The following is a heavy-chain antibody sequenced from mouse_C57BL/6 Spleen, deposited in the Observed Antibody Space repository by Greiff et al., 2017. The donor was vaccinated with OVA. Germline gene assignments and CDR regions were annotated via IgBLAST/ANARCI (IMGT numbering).Heavy chain of an antibody. CDR1: GYTFTSYW. CDR2: IDPSDSYT. V-gene: IGHV1-59*01. D-gene: IGHD1-1*01. J-gene: IGHJ2*01. Sequence: LQPGAELVRPGTSVKLSCKASGYTFTSYWMHWVKQRPGQGLEWIGVIDPSDSYTNYNQKFKGKATLTVDTSSSTAYMQLSSLTSEDSAVYYCARYYGSTLFDYWGQGTTLTVSS. CDR3: ARYYGSTLFDY.